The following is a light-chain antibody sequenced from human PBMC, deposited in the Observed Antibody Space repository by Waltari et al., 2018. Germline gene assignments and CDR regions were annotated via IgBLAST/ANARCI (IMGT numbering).Light chain of an antibody. V-gene: IGLV2-14*03. CDR2: DVS. J-gene: IGLJ3*02. CDR1: SSAVGRYNS. CDR3: SSQSSNNVVL. Sequence: QSALTQPASVSGSPGQSITISCTGTSSAVGRYNSVSWYQDHPGQGPKVIIYDVSDRPSGVSARFSGSKSGNTASLTISGLQAEDEADYYCSSQSSNNVVLFGGGTKVTVL.